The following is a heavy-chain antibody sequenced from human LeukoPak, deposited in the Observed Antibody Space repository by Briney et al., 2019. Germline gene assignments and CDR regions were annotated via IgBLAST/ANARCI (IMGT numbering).Heavy chain of an antibody. D-gene: IGHD3-10*02. CDR3: AELGITMIGGV. CDR2: ISSSGSTI. J-gene: IGHJ6*04. Sequence: PEGSLRLSCAASGFTFSSYEMNWVRQAPGKGLEWVSYISSSGSTIYYADSVKGRFTISRDSAKNSLYLQMNSLRAEDTAVYYCAELGITMIGGVWGKGTTVTISS. CDR1: GFTFSSYE. V-gene: IGHV3-48*03.